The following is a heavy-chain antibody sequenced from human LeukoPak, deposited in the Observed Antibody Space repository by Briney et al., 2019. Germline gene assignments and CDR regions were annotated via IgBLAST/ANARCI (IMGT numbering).Heavy chain of an antibody. CDR3: AKTEYSSSWGGY. V-gene: IGHV3-23*01. J-gene: IGHJ4*02. CDR2: ISGSGGST. CDR1: GFTFSSYG. D-gene: IGHD6-13*01. Sequence: PGGSLRLSCAASGFTFSSYGMSWVRQAPGKGLEWVSAISGSGGSTYYADSVKGRFTISRDNSKNTLYLQMNSLRAEDTAVYYCAKTEYSSSWGGYWGQGTLVTVSS.